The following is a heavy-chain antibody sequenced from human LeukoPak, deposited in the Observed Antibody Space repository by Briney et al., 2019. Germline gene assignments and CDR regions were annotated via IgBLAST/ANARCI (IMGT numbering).Heavy chain of an antibody. J-gene: IGHJ5*02. D-gene: IGHD3-22*01. Sequence: SETLSLTCTVSGASISSRSYYWGWVRQPPGKGLEWVGSIYYSGSTYYNPSLQSRVTMSVDTSNNQVSLKVTSVTAADMAVYYCARHEPSSFYYESRGNWFDPWDQGTLVTVSS. CDR3: ARHEPSSFYYESRGNWFDP. V-gene: IGHV4-39*01. CDR2: IYYSGST. CDR1: GASISSRSYY.